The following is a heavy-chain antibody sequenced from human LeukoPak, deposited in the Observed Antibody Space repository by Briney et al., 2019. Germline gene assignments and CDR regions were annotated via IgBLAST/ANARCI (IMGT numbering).Heavy chain of an antibody. V-gene: IGHV3-9*01. CDR3: AKGSAAGPFDY. CDR2: ISWNSGSI. J-gene: IGHJ4*02. CDR1: GFTFDDYA. D-gene: IGHD6-13*01. Sequence: PGRSLRLSCAASGFTFDDYAMHWVRQAPGKGLEWVSGISWNSGSIGYADSVKGRFTISRDNAKNSLYLQMNSLRAEDTALYYCAKGSAAGPFDYWGKGTLVTVSS.